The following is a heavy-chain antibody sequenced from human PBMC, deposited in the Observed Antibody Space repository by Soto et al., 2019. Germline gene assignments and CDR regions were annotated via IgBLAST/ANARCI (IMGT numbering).Heavy chain of an antibody. CDR3: ARGRDYSNYEGYYFDY. J-gene: IGHJ4*02. CDR2: IKQDGSEK. D-gene: IGHD4-4*01. CDR1: GFTFSVHY. Sequence: EVQLVESGGDLVQPAGSLRLACAASGFTFSVHYMDWVRQAPGKGLEWVANIKQDGSEKYYVDSVKGRFTISRDNAKNSLYLQMNSLRAEDTAVYYCARGRDYSNYEGYYFDYWGQGTLVTVSS. V-gene: IGHV3-7*03.